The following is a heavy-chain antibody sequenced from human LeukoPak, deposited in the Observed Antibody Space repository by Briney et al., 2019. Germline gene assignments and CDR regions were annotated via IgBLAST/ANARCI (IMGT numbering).Heavy chain of an antibody. D-gene: IGHD3-10*01. CDR2: ISYDGSNK. CDR3: AKDSTYGSGSYTSFDY. V-gene: IGHV3-30-3*01. Sequence: PGGSLRLSCAASGFTFSSYAMHWVRQAPGKGLEWVAVISYDGSNKYYADSVKGRFTISRDNSKNTLYLQMNSLRAEDTAVYYCAKDSTYGSGSYTSFDYWGQGTLVTVSS. CDR1: GFTFSSYA. J-gene: IGHJ4*02.